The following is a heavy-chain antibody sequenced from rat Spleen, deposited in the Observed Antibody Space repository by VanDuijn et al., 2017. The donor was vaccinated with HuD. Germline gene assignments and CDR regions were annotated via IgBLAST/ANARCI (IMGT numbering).Heavy chain of an antibody. CDR3: TRDGVRGFAY. Sequence: EVQLVESGGGLVQPGRSLKLSCAASGFTFSDYYMAWVRQAPKKGLEWVAYISYEGSSTYYGDSVKGRFNISRDNAKSTLYLQMNSLRSEDTATYYCTRDGVRGFAYWGQGTLVTVSS. D-gene: IGHD1-11*01. J-gene: IGHJ3*01. CDR1: GFTFSDYY. V-gene: IGHV5-22*01. CDR2: ISYEGSST.